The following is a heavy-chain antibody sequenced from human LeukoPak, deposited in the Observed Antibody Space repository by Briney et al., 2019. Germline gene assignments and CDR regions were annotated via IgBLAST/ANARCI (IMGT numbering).Heavy chain of an antibody. V-gene: IGHV1-2*02. CDR3: AREHSSSSGKVFDY. J-gene: IGHJ4*02. Sequence: ASVKVSCKASGYTFTGYYMHWVRQAPGQGLAWMGWINPNSGGTNYAQKFQGRVTMTRDTSISTAYMELSRLRSDDTAVYYCAREHSSSSGKVFDYWGQGTLVTVSS. CDR2: INPNSGGT. D-gene: IGHD6-6*01. CDR1: GYTFTGYY.